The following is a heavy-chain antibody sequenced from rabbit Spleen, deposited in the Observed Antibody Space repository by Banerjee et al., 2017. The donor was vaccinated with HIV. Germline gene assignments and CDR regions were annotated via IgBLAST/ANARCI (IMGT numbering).Heavy chain of an antibody. V-gene: IGHV1S40*01. CDR3: ARDLYNGVWNYYFNL. J-gene: IGHJ4*01. CDR2: IHTSSGST. Sequence: QSLEESGGDLVKPGASLTLTCTASGIDLSSYYYMCWVRQAPGKGLEWIACIHTSSGSTWYASWAKGRFTISKTSSTTVTLQMTSLTAADTATYFCARDLYNGVWNYYFNLWGPGTLVTVS. D-gene: IGHD4-1*01. CDR1: GIDLSSYYY.